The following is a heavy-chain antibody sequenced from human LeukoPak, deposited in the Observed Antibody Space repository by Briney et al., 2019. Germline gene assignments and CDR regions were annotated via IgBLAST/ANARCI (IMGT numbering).Heavy chain of an antibody. V-gene: IGHV1-69*13. Sequence: ASVKVSCKASGGTFSSYAISWVRQAPGQGLEWMGGIIPIFGTANYAQKFQGRVTITADESTSTAYMELSSLRSEDTAVYYCARDLTMTVVAIGYWGQGTLVTVSS. J-gene: IGHJ4*02. CDR3: ARDLTMTVVAIGY. CDR2: IIPIFGTA. CDR1: GGTFSSYA. D-gene: IGHD3-22*01.